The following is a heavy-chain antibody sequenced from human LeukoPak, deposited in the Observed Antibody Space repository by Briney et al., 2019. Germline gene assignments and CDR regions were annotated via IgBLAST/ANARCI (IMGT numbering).Heavy chain of an antibody. Sequence: GGSLRLSCTASGFIFNNHGMNWVRQAPGKGLEWISYIKGRSDTIHYADSVKGRFTISRDNAKNTLSLQMTSPRAEDTAIYYCVRGQGAHDNWFDPWGQGTLVTVAS. V-gene: IGHV3-48*01. J-gene: IGHJ5*02. D-gene: IGHD4/OR15-4a*01. CDR2: IKGRSDTI. CDR1: GFIFNNHG. CDR3: VRGQGAHDNWFDP.